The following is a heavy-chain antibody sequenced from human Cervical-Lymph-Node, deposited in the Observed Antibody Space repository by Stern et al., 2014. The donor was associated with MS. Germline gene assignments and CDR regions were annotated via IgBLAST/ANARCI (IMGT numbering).Heavy chain of an antibody. Sequence: QVQLVQSGGGVVQPGRSLRLSCAASGFTFSSYGMHWVRQAPGKGLEWVAVISYDGSNQYYADSVKGRFTISRDNSKNTLYLKMNSLRAEDTAVYYCAKDLGGSYYHYYYGMDVWGQGTTVTVSS. CDR3: AKDLGGSYYHYYYGMDV. CDR1: GFTFSSYG. CDR2: ISYDGSNQ. V-gene: IGHV3-30*18. D-gene: IGHD1-26*01. J-gene: IGHJ6*02.